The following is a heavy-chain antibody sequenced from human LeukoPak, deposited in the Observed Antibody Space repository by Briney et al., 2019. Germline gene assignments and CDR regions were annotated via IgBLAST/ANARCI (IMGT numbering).Heavy chain of an antibody. J-gene: IGHJ5*02. Sequence: SETLSLTCTVSGVSISSGSYYWRWIRQPAGKGLEWIRRIYTSGSTNYNPSLKSRITISVDTSKNQFSLKLSSVTAADTAVYYCARDQILYWFDPWGQGTLVTVSS. CDR3: ARDQILYWFDP. CDR2: IYTSGST. V-gene: IGHV4-61*02. CDR1: GVSISSGSYY.